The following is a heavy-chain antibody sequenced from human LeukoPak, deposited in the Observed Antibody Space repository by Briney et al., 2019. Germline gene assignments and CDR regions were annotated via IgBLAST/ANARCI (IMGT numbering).Heavy chain of an antibody. CDR2: IYYSGST. V-gene: IGHV4-59*01. D-gene: IGHD3-3*01. Sequence: PSETLSLTCTVSGGSISSYYWSWIRQPPGKGPEWIGYIYYSGSTNYNPSLKSRVTISVDTSKNQFSLKLSSVTAADTAVYYCARAASPYYDFWSGYYPRDYYYYGMDVWGQGTTVTVSS. J-gene: IGHJ6*02. CDR1: GGSISSYY. CDR3: ARAASPYYDFWSGYYPRDYYYYGMDV.